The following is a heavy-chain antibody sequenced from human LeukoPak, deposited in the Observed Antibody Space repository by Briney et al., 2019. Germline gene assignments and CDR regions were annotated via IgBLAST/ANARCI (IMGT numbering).Heavy chain of an antibody. CDR2: IKSKTDGGTT. CDR3: TTIIDYGGNSGGLDY. Sequence: TGGSLRLSCAASGFTFSNAWMSWVRQAPGKGLEWVGRIKSKTDGGTTDYAAPVKGRFTISRDDSKNTLYLQMNSLKTEDTAVYYCTTIIDYGGNSGGLDYWGQGTLVTVSS. CDR1: GFTFSNAW. D-gene: IGHD4-23*01. J-gene: IGHJ4*02. V-gene: IGHV3-15*01.